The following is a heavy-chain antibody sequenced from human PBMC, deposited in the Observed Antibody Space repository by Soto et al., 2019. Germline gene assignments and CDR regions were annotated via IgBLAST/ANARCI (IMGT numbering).Heavy chain of an antibody. CDR3: AHKGPEDWPLDY. J-gene: IGHJ4*02. D-gene: IGHD3-9*01. CDR2: IYWDDSK. CDR1: GFSLSTSGVG. V-gene: IGHV2-5*02. Sequence: QITLKESGPPLVRPTQTLTLTCAFSGFSLSTSGVGVGWIRQPPGKALEWLAVIYWDDSKPYSPSLRSRLTITKDTSKNPVVLTMTKMDPMDTGTYYCAHKGPEDWPLDYWGQGTLVTVSS.